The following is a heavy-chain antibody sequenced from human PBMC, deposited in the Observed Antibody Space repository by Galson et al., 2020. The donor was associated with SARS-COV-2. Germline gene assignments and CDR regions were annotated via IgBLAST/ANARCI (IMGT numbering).Heavy chain of an antibody. D-gene: IGHD3-10*01. CDR3: ARGSGSYYYFHH. V-gene: IGHV4-39*02. J-gene: IGHJ1*01. CDR1: GGSISDSSYY. Sequence: SETLSLTCTVSGGSISDSSYYWDWIRQSPGKGLEWIGSIYYSGSTNYNPSLEGRVTISIFPSKNQFSLKVNSLTAADTAVYYRARGSGSYYYFHHWGQGTLVTVSS. CDR2: IYYSGST.